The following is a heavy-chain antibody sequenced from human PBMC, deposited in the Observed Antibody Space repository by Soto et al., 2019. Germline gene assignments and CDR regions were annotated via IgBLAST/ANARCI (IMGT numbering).Heavy chain of an antibody. D-gene: IGHD3-3*01. V-gene: IGHV3-30*03. Sequence: GGSLRLSCAASGFTFSSYGMHWVRQAPGKGLEWVAVISYDGNNRYYADSVKGRFTISRDNPKNTLYLQMNSLRAEDTAVYYCASTWSGYYYFDSWGQGTLVTVSS. CDR3: ASTWSGYYYFDS. CDR1: GFTFSSYG. J-gene: IGHJ4*02. CDR2: ISYDGNNR.